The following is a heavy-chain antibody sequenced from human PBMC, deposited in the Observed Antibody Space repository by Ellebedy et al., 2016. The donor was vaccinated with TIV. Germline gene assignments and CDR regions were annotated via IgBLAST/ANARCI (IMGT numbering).Heavy chain of an antibody. CDR3: AKVADYYHDSSGFPDN. CDR1: GFTFSNYG. CDR2: ISYDGRNK. V-gene: IGHV3-30*18. D-gene: IGHD3-22*01. Sequence: PGGSLSLSCAASGFTFSNYGMHWVRQAPGKGLEWVSVISYDGRNKYYADSVKGRFTISRDNSKNTLYVQMNSLRAEDTAVYYCAKVADYYHDSSGFPDNWGQGTLVTVSS. J-gene: IGHJ4*02.